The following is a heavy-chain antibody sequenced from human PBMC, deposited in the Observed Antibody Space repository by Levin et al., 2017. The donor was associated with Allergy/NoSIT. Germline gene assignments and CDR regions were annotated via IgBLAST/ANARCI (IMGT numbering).Heavy chain of an antibody. CDR2: IIPIFGTA. J-gene: IGHJ6*02. V-gene: IGHV1-69*01. CDR1: GGTFSSYA. D-gene: IGHD5-12*01. Sequence: KISCKASGGTFSSYAISWVRQAPGQGLEWMGGIIPIFGTANYAQKFQGRVTITADESTSTAYMELSSLRSEDTAVYYCARGGYSGYAGYYYYGMDVWGQGTTVTVSS. CDR3: ARGGYSGYAGYYYYGMDV.